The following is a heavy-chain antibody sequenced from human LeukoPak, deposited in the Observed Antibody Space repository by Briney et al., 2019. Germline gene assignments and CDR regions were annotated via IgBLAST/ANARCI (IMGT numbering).Heavy chain of an antibody. CDR2: INPTSGGT. V-gene: IGHV1-2*02. CDR3: ARQKGITGTSYWYYGMDV. J-gene: IGHJ6*02. D-gene: IGHD1-20*01. Sequence: ASVKVPCKASGYTFSDSYMHWVRQAPGQGLEWMGWINPTSGGTNYAQKFQGRVTMTRDTSISTAYMELSRLRSDDTAVYYCARQKGITGTSYWYYGMDVWGQGTTVTVSS. CDR1: GYTFSDSY.